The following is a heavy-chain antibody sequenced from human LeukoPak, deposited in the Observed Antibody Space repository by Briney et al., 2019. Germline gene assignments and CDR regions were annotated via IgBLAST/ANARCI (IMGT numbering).Heavy chain of an antibody. J-gene: IGHJ5*02. CDR2: IYRSGNT. V-gene: IGHV4-38-2*02. CDR3: ARDPRWLTPDCNTIGCYVNWFDP. CDR1: GYSISSGFL. Sequence: SETLSLTCAVSGYSISSGFLWGWIRQPPGKGLEWIGSIYRSGNTYYNPSLKSRITMSVDTSKNQFSLKLSSVTAADTAVYYCARDPRWLTPDCNTIGCYVNWFDPWGQGTLVTVSS. D-gene: IGHD2-2*01.